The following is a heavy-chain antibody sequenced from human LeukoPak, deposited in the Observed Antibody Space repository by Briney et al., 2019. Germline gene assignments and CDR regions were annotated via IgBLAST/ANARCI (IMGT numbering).Heavy chain of an antibody. D-gene: IGHD3-22*01. V-gene: IGHV3-23*01. CDR1: GFTFSSYA. Sequence: GGSLRLSCAASGFTFSSYAMSWVRQAPGKGLEWVSAISGSGGSTYYADSVKGRFTISRDNSKNTLYLQMNSLRAEDTAVYYCARSIVVVTSYYFGYWGQGTLVTVSS. CDR2: ISGSGGST. CDR3: ARSIVVVTSYYFGY. J-gene: IGHJ4*02.